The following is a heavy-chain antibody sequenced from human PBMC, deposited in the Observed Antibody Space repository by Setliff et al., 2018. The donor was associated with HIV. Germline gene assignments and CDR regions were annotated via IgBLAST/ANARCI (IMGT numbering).Heavy chain of an antibody. CDR1: GFIFDDYA. Sequence: TGGSLRLSCAASGFIFDDYAMHWVRQAPGKGLEWVSGISWNSGSIGYADSVKGRFTISRDNAKNSLYLQMNSLRAEDTAVYYCAKDQSWEHFDYWGQGTLVTVSS. CDR3: AKDQSWEHFDY. J-gene: IGHJ4*02. CDR2: ISWNSGSI. V-gene: IGHV3-9*01. D-gene: IGHD1-26*01.